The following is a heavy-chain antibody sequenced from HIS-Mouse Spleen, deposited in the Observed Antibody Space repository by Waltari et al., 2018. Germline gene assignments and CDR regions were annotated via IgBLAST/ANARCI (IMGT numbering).Heavy chain of an antibody. J-gene: IGHJ2*01. D-gene: IGHD6-13*01. Sequence: QLQLQESGPGLVKPSETLSLTCTVSGGSISSSSYYWGWIRQPPGKGLGGVGSIYYSGRTHDSPSLKVRVPISVDPSKNQFSLKLSSVTAADTAVYYCAREIPYSSSWYDWYFDLWGRGTLVTVSS. CDR2: IYYSGRT. CDR1: GGSISSSSYY. V-gene: IGHV4-39*07. CDR3: AREIPYSSSWYDWYFDL.